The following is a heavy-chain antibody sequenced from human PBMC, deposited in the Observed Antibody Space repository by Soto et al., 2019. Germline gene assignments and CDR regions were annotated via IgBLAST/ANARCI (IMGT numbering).Heavy chain of an antibody. CDR3: ARYCGGDCYSSPY. D-gene: IGHD2-21*02. V-gene: IGHV3-48*03. J-gene: IGHJ4*02. Sequence: GGSLRLSCAASGFTFSSYEMNWVRHAPGKGLEWVSYISSSGSTIYYADSVKGRFTISRDNAKNSLYLQMNSLRAEDTAVYYCARYCGGDCYSSPYWGQGTLVTVSS. CDR1: GFTFSSYE. CDR2: ISSSGSTI.